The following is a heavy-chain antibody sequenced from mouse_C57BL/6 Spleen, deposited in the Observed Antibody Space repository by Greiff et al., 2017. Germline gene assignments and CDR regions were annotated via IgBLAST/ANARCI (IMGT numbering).Heavy chain of an antibody. D-gene: IGHD1-1*01. J-gene: IGHJ4*01. CDR2: INPSSGYT. CDR3: AKSPLITTVVATGAMDY. V-gene: IGHV1-7*01. CDR1: GYTFTSYW. Sequence: VKLQESGAELAKPGASVKLSCKASGYTFTSYWMHWVKQRPGQGLEWIGYINPSSGYTKYNQKFKDKATLTADKSSSTAYMQLSSLTYEDSAVYYCAKSPLITTVVATGAMDYWGQGTSVTVSS.